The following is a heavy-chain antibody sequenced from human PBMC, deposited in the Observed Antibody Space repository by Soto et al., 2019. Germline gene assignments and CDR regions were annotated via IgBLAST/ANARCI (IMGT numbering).Heavy chain of an antibody. CDR2: IKEDGSDT. Sequence: EVQLVESGGDLVQPGGSLRLSCTASGFTFRSYWMSWVRQAPGKGLEWVANIKEDGSDTYYLDSVRGRFTSSRDNAKNSLSLEVNSLRAEDTAVYYCARVFSIWFDSWGQGTLVTVSS. V-gene: IGHV3-7*01. D-gene: IGHD2-21*01. CDR1: GFTFRSYW. J-gene: IGHJ5*01. CDR3: ARVFSIWFDS.